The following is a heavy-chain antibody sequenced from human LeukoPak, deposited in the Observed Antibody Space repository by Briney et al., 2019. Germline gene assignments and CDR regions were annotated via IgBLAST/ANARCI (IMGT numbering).Heavy chain of an antibody. J-gene: IGHJ3*02. D-gene: IGHD3-10*01. CDR3: AREQVSGVKDAFDI. V-gene: IGHV4-59*01. CDR2: IYYSGST. Sequence: SETLSLTCTVSGGSISSYYWSWIRQPPGKGLEWIGYIYYSGSTNYNPSLKSRVTISVDTSKNQFSLKLSSVTAADTAVYYCAREQVSGVKDAFDIWGQGTMVTVSS. CDR1: GGSISSYY.